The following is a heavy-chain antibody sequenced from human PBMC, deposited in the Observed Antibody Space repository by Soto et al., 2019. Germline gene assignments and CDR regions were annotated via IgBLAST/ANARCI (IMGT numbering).Heavy chain of an antibody. CDR3: ARDSMIVVVENDAFDI. CDR2: ISAYNGNT. CDR1: GYTFTSYG. D-gene: IGHD3-22*01. V-gene: IGHV1-18*01. J-gene: IGHJ3*02. Sequence: ASVKVSCKASGYTFTSYGISWVRQAPGQGLEWMGWISAYNGNTNYAQKLQGRVTMTTDTSTSTAYMELRSLRSDDTAVYYCARDSMIVVVENDAFDIWGQGTMVTVSS.